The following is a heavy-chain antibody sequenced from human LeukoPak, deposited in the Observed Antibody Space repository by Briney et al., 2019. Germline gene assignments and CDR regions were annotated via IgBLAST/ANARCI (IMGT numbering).Heavy chain of an antibody. J-gene: IGHJ4*02. Sequence: SSETLSLTCTVSGYSISSGYFWGWIRPPPGKGLEWIGTIYHSGSTYYNASLESRVTISVDTSKNQFSLKLTSVTAADTARYYCARDLSSNDLSGYHGSYFDSWGQGTLVTVSS. CDR2: IYHSGST. V-gene: IGHV4-38-2*02. D-gene: IGHD3-22*01. CDR3: ARDLSSNDLSGYHGSYFDS. CDR1: GYSISSGYF.